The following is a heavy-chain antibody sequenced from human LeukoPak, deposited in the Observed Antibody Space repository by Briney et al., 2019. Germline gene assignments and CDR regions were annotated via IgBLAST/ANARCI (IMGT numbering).Heavy chain of an antibody. Sequence: PSQTLSLTCTVSGGSISSGNYYWSWIRQPAGKGLEWIGSIYYSGSTYYNPSLKSRVTISIDTSKNQFSLRLSSVTAADTAVYYCARSGGLWLLTYYFDYWGQGTLVTVSS. CDR3: ARSGGLWLLTYYFDY. V-gene: IGHV4-61*02. J-gene: IGHJ4*02. D-gene: IGHD3-22*01. CDR1: GGSISSGNYY. CDR2: IYYSGST.